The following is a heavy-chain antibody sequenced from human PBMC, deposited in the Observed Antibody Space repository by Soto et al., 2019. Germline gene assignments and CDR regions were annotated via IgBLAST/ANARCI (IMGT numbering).Heavy chain of an antibody. V-gene: IGHV3-7*01. CDR1: GFTFSSYW. CDR2: INQDGNED. J-gene: IGHJ4*02. Sequence: LRLSCAASGFTFSSYWMNWVRQAPGKGLEWVANINQDGNEDNLLDSVKGRFTISRDNAENSLFLQMNSLRVDDTAVYYCARTGDGHHDFLDYWGQGALVTVSS. CDR3: ARTGDGHHDFLDY. D-gene: IGHD1-1*01.